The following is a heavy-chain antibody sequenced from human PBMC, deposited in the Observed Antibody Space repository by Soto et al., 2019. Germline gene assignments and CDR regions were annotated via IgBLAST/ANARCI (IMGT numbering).Heavy chain of an antibody. CDR2: LRQDGSET. CDR1: GFTFSTYW. D-gene: IGHD2-2*01. CDR3: VRGCGRPSCPNYFDC. V-gene: IGHV3-7*01. J-gene: IGHJ4*02. Sequence: EAQLVESGGGLVQPGGSLRLSCEASGFTFSTYWMSWVRQAPGKGLEWVANLRQDGSETHYLDYVKGRFTTLRDNAKNVVSLQMNSLRGEDRAIYYCVRGCGRPSCPNYFDCWGQGALVTVSS.